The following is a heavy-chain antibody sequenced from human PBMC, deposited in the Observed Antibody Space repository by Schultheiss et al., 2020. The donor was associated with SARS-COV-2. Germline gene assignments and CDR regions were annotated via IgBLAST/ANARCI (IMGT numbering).Heavy chain of an antibody. CDR2: MNPNSGNT. CDR3: ATNWGSDAFDI. D-gene: IGHD7-27*01. V-gene: IGHV1-8*02. Sequence: ASVKVFCKASGYTFTGYYMHWVRQATGQGLEWMGWMNPNSGNTGYAQKFQGRVTMTRNTSISTAYMELSSLRSEDTAVYYCATNWGSDAFDIWGQGTMVTVSS. J-gene: IGHJ3*02. CDR1: GYTFTGYY.